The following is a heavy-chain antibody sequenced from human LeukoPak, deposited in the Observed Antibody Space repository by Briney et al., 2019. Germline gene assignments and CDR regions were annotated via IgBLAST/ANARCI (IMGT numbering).Heavy chain of an antibody. V-gene: IGHV3-69-1*02. CDR2: MDRHSDI. CDR3: VGDPTTNRYQFFQY. CDR1: EFTFSNFG. Sequence: GGSLRLSCTASEFTFSNFGVNWVRQAPGKGLEWVSCMDRHSDIYYANSVRGRFTISRDNAKNSVFPQINRLTVEDTALYYCVGDPTTNRYQFFQYWGQGALVTVSS. D-gene: IGHD1-14*01. J-gene: IGHJ1*01.